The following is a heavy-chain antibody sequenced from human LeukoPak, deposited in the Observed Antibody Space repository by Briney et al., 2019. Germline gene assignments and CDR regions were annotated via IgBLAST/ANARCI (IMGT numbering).Heavy chain of an antibody. D-gene: IGHD3-9*01. J-gene: IGHJ3*02. V-gene: IGHV1-18*01. CDR1: GYTFTSYG. CDR3: ASTYYDILTGSYDAFDI. CDR2: ISAYNGNT. Sequence: EASVKVSCKASGYTFTSYGISWVRQAPGQGLEWMGWISAYNGNTNYAQKLQGRVTMTTDTSTSTAYMELRSLRSDDTAVYYCASTYYDILTGSYDAFDIWGQGTMVTVSS.